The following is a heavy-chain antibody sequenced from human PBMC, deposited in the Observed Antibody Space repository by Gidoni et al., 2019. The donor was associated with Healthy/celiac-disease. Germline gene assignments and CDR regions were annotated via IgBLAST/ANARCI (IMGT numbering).Heavy chain of an antibody. J-gene: IGHJ4*02. CDR2: IYYSGST. V-gene: IGHV4-39*07. D-gene: IGHD3-10*01. CDR1: GGSISSSSYY. CDR3: ARGAVRGVTLDY. Sequence: QLQLQESGPGLVKPSETLSLTCTVSGGSISSSSYYWGWIRQPPGKGLEWIGSIYYSGSTYYNPSLKSRVTISVDTSKNQFSLKLSSVTAADTAVYYCARGAVRGVTLDYWGQGTLVTVSS.